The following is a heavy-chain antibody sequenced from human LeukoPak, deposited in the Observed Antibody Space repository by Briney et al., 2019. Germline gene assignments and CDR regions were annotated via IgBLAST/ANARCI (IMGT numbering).Heavy chain of an antibody. CDR3: ARDSPGYLAYDS. D-gene: IGHD1-1*01. V-gene: IGHV3-7*04. CDR2: IKEDGSAT. Sequence: HPGGSLRLSCAASGFTFSTYWMTWVRQAPGKGPEWVANIKEDGSATYYVDSVKGRFTISRDNAKKPLYLQMNSLRAEDTAVYYCARDSPGYLAYDSWGQGALVTVSS. J-gene: IGHJ4*02. CDR1: GFTFSTYW.